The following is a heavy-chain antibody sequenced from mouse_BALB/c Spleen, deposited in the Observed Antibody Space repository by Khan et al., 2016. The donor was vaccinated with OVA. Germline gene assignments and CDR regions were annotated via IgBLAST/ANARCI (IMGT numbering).Heavy chain of an antibody. Sequence: QVQLQQSGAELVKPGASVQLSCKASGYTFSSYWMLWVKQRPGQGLEWIGEINPSNGRTNYNETFKSKATLTVDKSSSTAYMQLSSLTSEDSAVYYCARSTMITTEFVYWGQGTLVTVSA. V-gene: IGHV1S81*02. D-gene: IGHD2-4*01. CDR1: GYTFSSYW. CDR3: ARSTMITTEFVY. CDR2: INPSNGRT. J-gene: IGHJ3*01.